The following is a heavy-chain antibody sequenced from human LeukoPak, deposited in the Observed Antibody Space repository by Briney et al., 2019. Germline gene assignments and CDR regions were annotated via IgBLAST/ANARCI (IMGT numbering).Heavy chain of an antibody. CDR2: ISSTSTFI. CDR3: ARDYFDSSDYPQTYYYYYMDV. CDR1: GFTFSIYS. V-gene: IGHV3-21*01. D-gene: IGHD3-22*01. Sequence: GGSLRLSCAASGFTFSIYSMNWVRQAPGKGLEWVASISSTSTFIYSADSVKGRFTISRDTAKNSLFLQMNSLRAEDTAIYYCARDYFDSSDYPQTYYYYYMDVWGKGTTVTVSS. J-gene: IGHJ6*03.